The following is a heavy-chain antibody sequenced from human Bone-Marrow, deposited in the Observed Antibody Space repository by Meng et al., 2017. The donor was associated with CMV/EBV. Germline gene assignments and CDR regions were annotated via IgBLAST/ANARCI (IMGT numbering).Heavy chain of an antibody. CDR3: ARAPFGGAFGPLNS. D-gene: IGHD3-10*01. CDR1: GFTFTSHA. V-gene: IGHV3-23*01. CDR2: ITGSGSNT. Sequence: GESLKISCAASGFTFTSHAMSWVRQAPGKGLEWVAAITGSGSNTYYGDSGKGRFTISRDDSKTTLYLQLGSLGAEDTAIYYCARAPFGGAFGPLNSWGQGTLVTVSS. J-gene: IGHJ4*02.